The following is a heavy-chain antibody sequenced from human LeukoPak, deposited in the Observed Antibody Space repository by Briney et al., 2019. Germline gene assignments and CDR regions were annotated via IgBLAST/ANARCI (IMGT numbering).Heavy chain of an antibody. CDR3: ARPSIAARSQFY. Sequence: GGSLRLSCTASKFAFSSYWMSWVRQAPGKGLEWVANIKQDGSEKYYVDSVKGRFTISRDNAKNSLYLQMNSLRAEDTAVYYCARPSIAARSQFYGGQGTLVTVSS. J-gene: IGHJ4*02. CDR1: KFAFSSYW. D-gene: IGHD6-6*01. V-gene: IGHV3-7*01. CDR2: IKQDGSEK.